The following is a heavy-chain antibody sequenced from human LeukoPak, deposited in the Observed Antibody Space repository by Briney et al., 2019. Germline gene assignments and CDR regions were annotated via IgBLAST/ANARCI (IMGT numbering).Heavy chain of an antibody. CDR3: ARGGPFPSSSSSREYYLDY. J-gene: IGHJ4*02. CDR1: GYDFINYG. V-gene: IGHV1-18*01. CDR2: RSIYNGNT. D-gene: IGHD6-6*01. Sequence: ASVKVSCKASGYDFINYGISWVRQAPGQGLEWMGWRSIYNGNTDYKLQGRVTMTTVTSTSTAYMELRSLRSDDTAVYYCARGGPFPSSSSSREYYLDYWGQGTLVTVSS.